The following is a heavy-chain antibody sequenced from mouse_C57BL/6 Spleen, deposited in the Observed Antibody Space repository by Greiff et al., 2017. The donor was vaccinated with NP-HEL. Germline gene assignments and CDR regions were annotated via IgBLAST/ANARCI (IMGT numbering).Heavy chain of an antibody. D-gene: IGHD1-1*01. J-gene: IGHJ1*03. CDR3: ARRTSITTVVNWYFDV. CDR2: INPNNGGT. Sequence: VQLQQSGPELVKPGASVKIPCKASGYTFTDYNMDWVKQSHGKSLEWIGDINPNNGGTIYNQKFKGKATLTVDKSSSTAYMELRSLTSEDTAVYYCARRTSITTVVNWYFDVWGTGTTVTVSS. CDR1: GYTFTDYN. V-gene: IGHV1-18*01.